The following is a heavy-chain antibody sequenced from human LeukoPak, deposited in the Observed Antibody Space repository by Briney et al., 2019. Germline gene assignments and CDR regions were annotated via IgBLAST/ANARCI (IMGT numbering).Heavy chain of an antibody. CDR2: IIPIFGTA. V-gene: IGHV1-69*13. J-gene: IGHJ4*02. CDR1: GGTFISYA. D-gene: IGHD1-26*01. CDR3: ARGLVGATPRRGSYFDY. Sequence: SVKVSCKASGGTFISYAISWVRQAPGQGLEWMGGIIPIFGTANYAQKFQGRVTITADESTSTAYMELSSLRSEDTTVYYCARGLVGATPRRGSYFDYWGQGTLVTVSS.